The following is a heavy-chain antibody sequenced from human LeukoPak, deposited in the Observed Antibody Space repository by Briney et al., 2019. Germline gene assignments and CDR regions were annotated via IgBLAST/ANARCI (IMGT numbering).Heavy chain of an antibody. D-gene: IGHD5-18*01. V-gene: IGHV3-30*04. CDR3: TRVSIQLWLRDAIDV. Sequence: GGSLRLSCAASGFTFNNYAMHWVCQAPGKGLEWVAVISNDGNSKYYANSGKGRFTISRDNSENTLYLHMNSLRADDTAVYYCTRVSIQLWLRDAIDVLGQGTMVTVSS. CDR2: ISNDGNSK. J-gene: IGHJ3*01. CDR1: GFTFNNYA.